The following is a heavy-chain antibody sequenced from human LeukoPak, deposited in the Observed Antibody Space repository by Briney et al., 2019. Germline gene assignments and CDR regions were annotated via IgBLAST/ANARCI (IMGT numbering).Heavy chain of an antibody. CDR1: GDSINNDY. J-gene: IGHJ6*02. CDR2: IYYSGST. D-gene: IGHD3-22*01. Sequence: SETLSLTCTVSGDSINNDYWGWIRQPPGKGLEWIGYIYYSGSTNYNPSLKSRVTISVDTSKNQFSLKLSSVTAADTAVYYCARDRGTLYYEGPWLGMDVWGQGTTVTVSS. CDR3: ARDRGTLYYEGPWLGMDV. V-gene: IGHV4-59*01.